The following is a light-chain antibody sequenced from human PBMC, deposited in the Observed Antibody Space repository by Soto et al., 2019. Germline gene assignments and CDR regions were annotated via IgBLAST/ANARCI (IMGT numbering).Light chain of an antibody. CDR3: QQRSNRIT. Sequence: EIVLTQSPATLSLSPGERCTRSRRASQSVSSYLAWYQQKPGQSPRLLIYDESNRATGIPARFSGSGSGTDFPLTISSLEPEDFAVYYCQQRSNRITFGQGTRLDIK. V-gene: IGKV3-11*01. CDR1: QSVSSY. CDR2: DES. J-gene: IGKJ5*01.